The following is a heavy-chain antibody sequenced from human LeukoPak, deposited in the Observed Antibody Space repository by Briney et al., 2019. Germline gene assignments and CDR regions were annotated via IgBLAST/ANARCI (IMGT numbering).Heavy chain of an antibody. CDR3: ARDRVPFYSSTFKDYYLQYGLDV. J-gene: IGHJ6*02. D-gene: IGHD6-19*01. CDR1: GYTFTGHY. CDR2: INPNNGGT. V-gene: IGHV1-2*02. Sequence: ASVKVSCKTPGYTFTGHYIHWVRQAPGQGLEWMGWINPNNGGTSYAQKFQGRVSLTRDTSISTASMEVSGLRADDSALNYCARDRVPFYSSTFKDYYLQYGLDVWGQGTTVTVSS.